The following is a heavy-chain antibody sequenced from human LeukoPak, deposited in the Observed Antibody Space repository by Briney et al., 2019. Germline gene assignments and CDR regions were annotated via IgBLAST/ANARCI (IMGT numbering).Heavy chain of an antibody. V-gene: IGHV3-21*04. D-gene: IGHD4-17*01. CDR1: GFTFNRYN. CDR2: ISTSSSYI. CDR3: ARVVDHDYGDYYLDY. J-gene: IGHJ4*02. Sequence: GGSLRLSCAASGFTFNRYNMNWVRRAPGKGLEWVSSISTSSSYIYYADSVKGRLTISRDNSKNTLYLQMNSLRAEDTAVYYCARVVDHDYGDYYLDYWGQGTLVTVSS.